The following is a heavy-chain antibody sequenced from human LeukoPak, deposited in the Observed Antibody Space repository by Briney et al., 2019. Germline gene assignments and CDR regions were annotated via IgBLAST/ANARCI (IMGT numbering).Heavy chain of an antibody. J-gene: IGHJ6*03. CDR2: IIPIFGTG. Sequence: SVKVSCKASGGTFSSYAISWVRQAPGQGLEWMGGIIPIFGTGDYAQKFQGRVTITADESTSTAYMELSSLRSEDTAVYYCARADYDFWSGVKTLPDRYYMDVWGKGTTVTVSS. CDR1: GGTFSSYA. CDR3: ARADYDFWSGVKTLPDRYYMDV. V-gene: IGHV1-69*13. D-gene: IGHD3-3*01.